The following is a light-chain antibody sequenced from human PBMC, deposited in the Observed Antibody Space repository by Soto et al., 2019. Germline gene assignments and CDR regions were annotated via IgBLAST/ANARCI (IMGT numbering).Light chain of an antibody. CDR3: QQYNSYSQT. Sequence: DMHMTQSPSSRSASGVGRGTISVLGSQGIRIDLGWYQQKPGKGTKRLIYDASNLQSGVPSRFSGSGSGTEFTLTISSLQPDDFATYYCQQYNSYSQTFGQGTKVDIK. V-gene: IGKV1-17*01. J-gene: IGKJ1*01. CDR2: DAS. CDR1: QGIRID.